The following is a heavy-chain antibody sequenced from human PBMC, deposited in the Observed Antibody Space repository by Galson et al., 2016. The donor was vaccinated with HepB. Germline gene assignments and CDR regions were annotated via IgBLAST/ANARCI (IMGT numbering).Heavy chain of an antibody. CDR3: AGAEISGQNYYYGVDV. V-gene: IGHV1-69*10. D-gene: IGHD3/OR15-3a*01. Sequence: SVKVSCKASGGTFITHGISWVRQAPGQGLEWMGAIIPLTGIPNYAQKFQGRLTITADKSTTTAHMELSSLRSEDTAVYYCAGAEISGQNYYYGVDVWGQGTTVTVSS. CDR1: GGTFITHG. CDR2: IIPLTGIP. J-gene: IGHJ6*02.